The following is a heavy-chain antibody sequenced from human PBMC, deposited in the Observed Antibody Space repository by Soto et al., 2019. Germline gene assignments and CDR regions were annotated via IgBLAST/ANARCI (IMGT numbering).Heavy chain of an antibody. CDR2: ISAYNGNT. D-gene: IGHD3-10*01. CDR3: ARDTSRVWFGVLLYFNHYGMEV. CDR1: GYTFTSYG. V-gene: IGHV1-18*01. Sequence: ASVKVSCKASGYTFTSYGISWVRQAPGQGLEWMGWISAYNGNTNYAQKLQGRVTMTTDTSTSTAYMELRSLRSDDTAVYYCARDTSRVWFGVLLYFNHYGMEVWGQGTTVTVSS. J-gene: IGHJ6*02.